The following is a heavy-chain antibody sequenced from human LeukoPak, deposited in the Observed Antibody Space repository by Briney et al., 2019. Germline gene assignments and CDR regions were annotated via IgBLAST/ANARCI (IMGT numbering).Heavy chain of an antibody. CDR1: GFTFSSYS. V-gene: IGHV3-21*01. D-gene: IGHD6-6*01. CDR2: ISSSSSYI. J-gene: IGHJ4*02. CDR3: ARGIAARPGGY. Sequence: GGSLRLSCAASGFTFSSYSMNWVRQAPGKGLEWVSSISSSSSYIYYADSVKGRFTISRDNAKNSLYLQMNSLRAGDTAVYYCARGIAARPGGYWGQGTLVTVSS.